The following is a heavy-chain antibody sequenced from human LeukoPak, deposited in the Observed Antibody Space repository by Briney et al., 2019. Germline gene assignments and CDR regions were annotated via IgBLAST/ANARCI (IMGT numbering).Heavy chain of an antibody. CDR3: ARALPGKVHANTKRGLFAA. V-gene: IGHV1-46*01. CDR1: VYAFTSYY. J-gene: IGHJ5*02. Sequence: ASVKVSCKASVYAFTSYYKHWVRLAPGQGLEWLGIINPSGGSTSYAQKFQGRITMTRDTSTTTVYMDLSSLRSEDTARYYCARALPGKVHANTKRGLFAAWGQGTLVTVSS. CDR2: INPSGGST. D-gene: IGHD3-16*01.